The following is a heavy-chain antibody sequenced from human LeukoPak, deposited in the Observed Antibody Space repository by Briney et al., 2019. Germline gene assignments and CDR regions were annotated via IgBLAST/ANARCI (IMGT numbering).Heavy chain of an antibody. CDR1: GFTVSSNY. V-gene: IGHV3-53*01. J-gene: IGHJ4*02. Sequence: PGGSLRLSCAASGFTVSSNYMSWVRQAPGKGLEWVSVIYSGGSTYYADSVKGRFTISRDNSKNMLYLQMNSLRAEDTAVYYCAKRVWGSYRYTDYWGQGTLVTVSS. CDR3: AKRVWGSYRYTDY. CDR2: IYSGGST. D-gene: IGHD3-16*02.